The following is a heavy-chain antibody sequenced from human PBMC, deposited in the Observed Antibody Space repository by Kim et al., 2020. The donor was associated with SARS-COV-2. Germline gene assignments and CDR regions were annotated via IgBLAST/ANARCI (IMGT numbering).Heavy chain of an antibody. Sequence: GGSLRLSCAASGFTFSNAWMSWVRQAPGKGLEWVGRIKSKTDGGTTDYAAPVKGRFTISRDDSKNTLYLQMNSLKTEDTAVYYCTTVSGHDILTGYYKAPFDYWGQGTLVTVSS. CDR2: IKSKTDGGTT. J-gene: IGHJ4*02. D-gene: IGHD3-9*01. V-gene: IGHV3-15*01. CDR1: GFTFSNAW. CDR3: TTVSGHDILTGYYKAPFDY.